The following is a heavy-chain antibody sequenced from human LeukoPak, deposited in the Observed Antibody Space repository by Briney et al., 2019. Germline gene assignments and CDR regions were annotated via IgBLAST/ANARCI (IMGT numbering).Heavy chain of an antibody. CDR2: ISYDGSNK. V-gene: IGHV3-33*05. CDR1: GFTFSSYG. Sequence: GGSLRLSCAASGFTFSSYGMHWVRQAPGKGLEWVAVISYDGSNKYYEDSVKGRFTISRDNSKNTLYLQMNSLRAEDTAVYYCAKRVFGDYELGEFDYWGQGTLVTVSS. J-gene: IGHJ4*02. CDR3: AKRVFGDYELGEFDY. D-gene: IGHD4-17*01.